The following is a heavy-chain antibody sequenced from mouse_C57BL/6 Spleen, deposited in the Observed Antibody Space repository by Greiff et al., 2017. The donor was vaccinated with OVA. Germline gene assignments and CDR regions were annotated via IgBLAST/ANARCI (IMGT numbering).Heavy chain of an antibody. Sequence: QVQLKESGAELVKPGASVKISCKASGYAFSSYWMNWVKQRPGKGLEWIGQIYPGDGDTNYNGKFKGKATLTADKSSSTAYMQLSSLTSEDSAVYFCARERQLRLRDAMDYWGQGTSVTVSS. CDR3: ARERQLRLRDAMDY. CDR2: IYPGDGDT. CDR1: GYAFSSYW. V-gene: IGHV1-80*01. J-gene: IGHJ4*01. D-gene: IGHD3-2*02.